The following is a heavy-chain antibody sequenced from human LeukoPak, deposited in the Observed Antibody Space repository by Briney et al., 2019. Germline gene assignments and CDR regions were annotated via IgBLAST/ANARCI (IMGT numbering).Heavy chain of an antibody. CDR2: IYTSGST. V-gene: IGHV4-61*02. CDR3: ARDRVVEATDWFVP. Sequence: SQTLSLTCTVYSGSISSGSYYWSWIRQPAGKGLKWIGRIYTSGSTNYNPSLKSRVTISVDTSKNQFSLKLSSVTAADTAVYYCARDRVVEATDWFVPWGQGTLVTVSS. J-gene: IGHJ5*02. D-gene: IGHD1-26*01. CDR1: SGSISSGSYY.